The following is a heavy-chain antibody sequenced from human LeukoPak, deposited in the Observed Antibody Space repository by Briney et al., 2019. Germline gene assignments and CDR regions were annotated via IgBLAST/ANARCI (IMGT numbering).Heavy chain of an antibody. J-gene: IGHJ4*02. CDR3: AREGSGSSSWYHY. V-gene: IGHV1-2*04. CDR1: GYTFTGYY. CDR2: INPNSGGT. D-gene: IGHD6-13*01. Sequence: ASVKVSCKASGYTFTGYYMHWVRQAPGQGLEWMGWINPNSGGTNYAQKFQGWVTMTRDTSISTAYMGLSRLRSDDTAVYYCAREGSGSSSWYHYWGQGTLVTVSS.